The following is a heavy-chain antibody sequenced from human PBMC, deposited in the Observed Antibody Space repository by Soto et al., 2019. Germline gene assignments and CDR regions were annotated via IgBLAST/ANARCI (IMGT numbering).Heavy chain of an antibody. CDR2: ISGSGGST. V-gene: IGHV3-23*01. CDR3: AKGKTVTLPISDY. D-gene: IGHD4-17*01. J-gene: IGHJ4*02. Sequence: EVQLLESGGGLVQPGGSLRLSCAASGFTFSSYAMSWVRQAPGKGLEWVSAISGSGGSTYYADSVKGRFTISRDNXXXTLYXQMNSLRAEDTAVYXCAKGKTVTLPISDYWGQGTLVTVSS. CDR1: GFTFSSYA.